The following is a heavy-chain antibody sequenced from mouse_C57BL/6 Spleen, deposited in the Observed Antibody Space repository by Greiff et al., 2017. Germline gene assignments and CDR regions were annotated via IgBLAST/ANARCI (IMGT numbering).Heavy chain of an antibody. J-gene: IGHJ3*01. V-gene: IGHV1-22*01. Sequence: VQLQQSGPELVKPGASVKMSCKASGYTFTDYNMHWVKQSHGKGLEWIGYINPNNGGTSYNQKFKGKATLTVNKSSSTAYMQLRSLTSEDSAVXYWASPVNSLRAYWGQGTLVTVSA. D-gene: IGHD4-1*02. CDR1: GYTFTDYN. CDR3: ASPVNSLRAY. CDR2: INPNNGGT.